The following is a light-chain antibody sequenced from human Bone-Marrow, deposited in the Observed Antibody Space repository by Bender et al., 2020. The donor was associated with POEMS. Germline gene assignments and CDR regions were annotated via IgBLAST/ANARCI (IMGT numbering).Light chain of an antibody. CDR1: TLGDKY. V-gene: IGLV3-1*01. J-gene: IGLJ2*01. CDR3: QAWDTSSVV. Sequence: SYELTQPPSVSVSPGQTASITCSGDTLGDKYACWYQQKPGQFPVLVIYQDNKRPSGIPERFSGSNSGNIATLAISGTQALDGAGYYCQAWDTSSVVFGGGTELTVL. CDR2: QDN.